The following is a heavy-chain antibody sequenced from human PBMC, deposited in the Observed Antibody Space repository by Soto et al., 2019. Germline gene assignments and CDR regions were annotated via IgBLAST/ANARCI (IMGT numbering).Heavy chain of an antibody. J-gene: IGHJ2*01. D-gene: IGHD2-21*01. CDR2: IIPIFGTA. CDR3: ASSPPPTVTMYSRYCDL. Sequence: QVQLVQSGAEVKKPGSSVKVSCKTSGGTFSSYAINWVRQAPGQGLEWMGGIIPIFGTANYAQKFQGRITITEDNSKHTAYMELRSLSSDDTAVYYCASSPPPTVTMYSRYCDLWGRGTLVTVSS. CDR1: GGTFSSYA. V-gene: IGHV1-69*14.